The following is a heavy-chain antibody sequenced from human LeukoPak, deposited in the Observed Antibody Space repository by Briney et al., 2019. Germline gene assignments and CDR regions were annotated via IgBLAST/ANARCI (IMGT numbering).Heavy chain of an antibody. Sequence: SETLSLTCTVSGGSVSSGSYYWSWIRQPPGKGLEWIGYIYYSGSTNYNPSLKSRVTISVDRSKNQFSLKLSSVTAADTAVYYCARVSPSMTGGFDPWGQGTLVTVSS. CDR1: GGSVSSGSYY. J-gene: IGHJ5*02. V-gene: IGHV4-61*01. CDR3: ARVSPSMTGGFDP. CDR2: IYYSGST.